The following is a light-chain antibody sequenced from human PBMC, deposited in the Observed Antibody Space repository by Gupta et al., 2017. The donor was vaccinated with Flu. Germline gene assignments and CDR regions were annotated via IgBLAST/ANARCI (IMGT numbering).Light chain of an antibody. Sequence: DFQMTQSPSTLSASVGDRVTITCRASQTINNWLAWYQQKTGKAPKLLIYRASSLKDGVPSRFSGSGSGTEFTLTISSLQPDDFATYYCQQYHGSWTFGLGTKVEIK. J-gene: IGKJ1*01. V-gene: IGKV1-5*03. CDR2: RAS. CDR3: QQYHGSWT. CDR1: QTINNW.